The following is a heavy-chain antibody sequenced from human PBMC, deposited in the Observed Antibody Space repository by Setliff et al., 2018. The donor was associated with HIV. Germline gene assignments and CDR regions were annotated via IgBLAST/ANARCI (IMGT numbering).Heavy chain of an antibody. Sequence: PSETLSLTCAVSGSSISSSNWWSWVRQPPGKGLEWIGEIYHSGSTNYNPSLKSRATISVDKSKNQFSLNLRSVTAADTAVYYCAREAQYSSSWSGRRVTWFDAWGQGTPVTVSS. D-gene: IGHD6-13*01. CDR1: GSSISSSNW. CDR2: IYHSGST. CDR3: AREAQYSSSWSGRRVTWFDA. V-gene: IGHV4-4*02. J-gene: IGHJ5*02.